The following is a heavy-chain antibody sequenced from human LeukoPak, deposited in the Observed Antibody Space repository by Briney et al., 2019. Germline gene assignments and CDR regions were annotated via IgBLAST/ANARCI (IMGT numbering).Heavy chain of an antibody. Sequence: EASVKVSCKASGYTFTGYYMHWVRQAPGQGLEWMGIINPSGGSTSYAQKFQGRVTMTRDTSTSTVYMELSSLRSEDTAVYYCARGDPPGIAAVNWFDPWGQGTLVTVSS. CDR3: ARGDPPGIAAVNWFDP. CDR2: INPSGGST. D-gene: IGHD6-13*01. V-gene: IGHV1-46*01. CDR1: GYTFTGYY. J-gene: IGHJ5*02.